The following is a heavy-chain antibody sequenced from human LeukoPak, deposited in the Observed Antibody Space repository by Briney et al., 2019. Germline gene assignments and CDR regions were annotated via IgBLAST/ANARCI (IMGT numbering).Heavy chain of an antibody. Sequence: SETLSLTCTVSGGSISGYYWSWIRQPPGKGLEWVGYISYSGSTNYNPSLKSRVTISVDTSKNQFSLKLSSVTAADTAIYYCARDGRAGSLFAYWGQGTLVTVSS. D-gene: IGHD6-19*01. CDR1: GGSISGYY. V-gene: IGHV4-59*01. J-gene: IGHJ4*02. CDR3: ARDGRAGSLFAY. CDR2: ISYSGST.